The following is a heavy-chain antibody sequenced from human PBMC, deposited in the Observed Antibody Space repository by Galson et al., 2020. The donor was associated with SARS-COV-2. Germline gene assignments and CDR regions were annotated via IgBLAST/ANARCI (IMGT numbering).Heavy chain of an antibody. V-gene: IGHV1-2*02. CDR2: INPKSGST. CDR1: GYTFTDYY. J-gene: IGHJ6*02. Sequence: ASVKVSCKASGYTFTDYYIHWVRQAPGQGLEWMGWINPKSGSTNYAQKFEGRVTMTRDTSITTAYMELSRLRADDTAVYYCARLRYYDVLAGYIVDVWGQGTMVTVS. D-gene: IGHD3-9*01. CDR3: ARLRYYDVLAGYIVDV.